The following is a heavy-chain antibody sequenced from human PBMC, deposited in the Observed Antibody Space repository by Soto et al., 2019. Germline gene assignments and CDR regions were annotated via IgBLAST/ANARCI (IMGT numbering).Heavy chain of an antibody. Sequence: QVQLVQSGAEVKKPGSSVKVSCKASGGTFSSFTISWVRQAPGQGLEWMGGIIPIYGTANYAQKFQGRVTIPADASTRTAYMELSSLRSEDTAVYYCAKDRRADWESYSYYAMDVWGQGTTVTVSS. CDR2: IIPIYGTA. V-gene: IGHV1-69*01. D-gene: IGHD1-26*01. CDR3: AKDRRADWESYSYYAMDV. CDR1: GGTFSSFT. J-gene: IGHJ6*02.